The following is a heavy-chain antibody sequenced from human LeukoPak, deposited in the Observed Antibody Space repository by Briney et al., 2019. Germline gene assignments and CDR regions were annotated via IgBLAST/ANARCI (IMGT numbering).Heavy chain of an antibody. CDR2: ISSSGSTI. CDR3: ATSGYSSSWYFG. D-gene: IGHD6-13*01. J-gene: IGHJ4*02. CDR1: GFTFSSYE. V-gene: IGHV3-48*03. Sequence: GGSLRLSCAASGFTFSSYEMNWVRQAPGKGLEWVSYISSSGSTIYYADSVKGRFTISRDNAKNSLYLQMNSLGAEDTAVYYCATSGYSSSWYFGWGQGTLVTVSS.